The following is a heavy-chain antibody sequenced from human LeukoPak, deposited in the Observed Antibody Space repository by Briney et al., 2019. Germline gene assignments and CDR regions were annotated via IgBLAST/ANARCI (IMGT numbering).Heavy chain of an antibody. CDR2: ISPSGGST. D-gene: IGHD3-9*01. J-gene: IGHJ4*02. V-gene: IGHV1-46*01. Sequence: ASVKVSCKAFGYTFTSNYMHWVRQAPGQGPEWMGVISPSGGSTTYAQKFQGRVTLTRDMSTSTAYMELRSLRSDDTAVYYCARVVRYFDWLLYGDYFDYWGQGTLVTVSS. CDR3: ARVVRYFDWLLYGDYFDY. CDR1: GYTFTSNY.